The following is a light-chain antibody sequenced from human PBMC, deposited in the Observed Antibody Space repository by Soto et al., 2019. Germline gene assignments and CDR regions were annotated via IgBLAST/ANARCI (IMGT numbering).Light chain of an antibody. CDR3: QQSHNSPLT. Sequence: EIVMTQSPATLSVSPGERATLSCRASQSISTELAWYQQKPGQPPRLLIYSASTRATGVPARFTGSGSGSEFTLTISGLQSEDLAVYYCQQSHNSPLTFGQGTRLAI. CDR2: SAS. CDR1: QSISTE. V-gene: IGKV3-15*01. J-gene: IGKJ2*01.